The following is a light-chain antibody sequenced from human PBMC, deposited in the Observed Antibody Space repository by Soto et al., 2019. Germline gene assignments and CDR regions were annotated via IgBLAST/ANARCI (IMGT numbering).Light chain of an antibody. CDR2: GAS. J-gene: IGKJ4*01. CDR3: QQYGSSLGVT. Sequence: EILMTQSPATLSVSLGERATLSCRASQSVSRKLAWYQQKPGQAPRLLIYGASTRATGIPARFIGSGSGTDFTLTISRLETAEFAVYYCQQYGSSLGVTFGGGTKVDIK. V-gene: IGKV3-15*01. CDR1: QSVSRK.